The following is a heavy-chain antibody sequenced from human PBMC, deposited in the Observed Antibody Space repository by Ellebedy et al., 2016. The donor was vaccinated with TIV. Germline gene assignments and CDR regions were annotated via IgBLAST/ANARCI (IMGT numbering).Heavy chain of an antibody. V-gene: IGHV3-11*01. CDR2: IRRSDSST. J-gene: IGHJ4*02. CDR3: ARARIYGPFDY. Sequence: GESLKISCAASGFTVSSNYMSWIRQAPGKGLEYIAYIRRSDSSTSYADSVKGRFTISRDNAENSLYLQMHSLRAEDTAIYYCARARIYGPFDYWGQGILVTVSS. CDR1: GFTVSSNY. D-gene: IGHD2/OR15-2a*01.